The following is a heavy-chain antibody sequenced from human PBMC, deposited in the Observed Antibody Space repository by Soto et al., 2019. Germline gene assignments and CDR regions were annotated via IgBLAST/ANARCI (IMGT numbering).Heavy chain of an antibody. CDR1: GFRFSDHS. J-gene: IGHJ4*01. CDR3: ARLPKGSLVTA. CDR2: ISSSSDDI. D-gene: IGHD2-21*02. V-gene: IGHV3-48*02. Sequence: AQLVESGGGLVYPGGSPRLSRVASGFRFSDHSMNWVRQAPGKGLQWVSYISSSSDDIYYADSVKGRFTVSRDNAKNTLFLQMNSLRDDDSAIYYCARLPKGSLVTAWGQGSRVTVSS.